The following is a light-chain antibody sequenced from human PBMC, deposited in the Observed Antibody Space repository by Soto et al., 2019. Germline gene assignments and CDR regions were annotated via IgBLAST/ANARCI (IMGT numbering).Light chain of an antibody. CDR2: WAS. V-gene: IGKV4-1*01. J-gene: IGKJ2*01. CDR3: HQYYTTPQT. Sequence: VLTQSPSSLAVSLGERATVNCRSSQSVLDNSTNKSYLAWYQKKPGHPPKLLVHWASVREAGVPDRFSGGGYGTDLTLTISSLQAEDVAVYYCHQYYTTPQTFGQGTQLEIK. CDR1: QSVLDNSTNKSY.